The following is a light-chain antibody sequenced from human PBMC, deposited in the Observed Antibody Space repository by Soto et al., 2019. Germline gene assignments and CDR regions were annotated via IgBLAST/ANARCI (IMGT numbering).Light chain of an antibody. V-gene: IGKV1-5*01. Sequence: VQMTQSPSTLSASVGDRVTITCRASQNIRDWLAWYQQKPGKAPKLLIYDASNLESGVPSRFTGSGSGTEFTLTISSLQPDDFAIYYCQQYNRYEGTFGQGTKV. CDR2: DAS. CDR3: QQYNRYEGT. J-gene: IGKJ1*01. CDR1: QNIRDW.